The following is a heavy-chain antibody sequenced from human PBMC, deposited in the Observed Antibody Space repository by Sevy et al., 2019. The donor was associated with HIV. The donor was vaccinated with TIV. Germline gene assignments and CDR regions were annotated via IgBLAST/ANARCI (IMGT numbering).Heavy chain of an antibody. CDR2: IYYSGST. V-gene: IGHV4-31*03. J-gene: IGHJ4*02. CDR1: GGSISSGGYY. CDR3: ARVSGGSGWYTDY. Sequence: SETLSLTCTVSGGSISSGGYYWSWIRQHPGKGLEWIGYIYYSGSTYYNPSLKSRVTISVDTSKNQFSLKLSSVTAADTAVYYCARVSGGSGWYTDYWCQGTLVTVSS. D-gene: IGHD6-19*01.